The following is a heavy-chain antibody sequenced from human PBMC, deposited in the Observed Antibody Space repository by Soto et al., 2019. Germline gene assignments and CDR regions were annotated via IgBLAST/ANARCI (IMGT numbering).Heavy chain of an antibody. V-gene: IGHV4-34*01. J-gene: IGHJ4*02. CDR3: ARVPAESGDQTFDN. CDR2: INHSGST. Sequence: QVQLQQWGAGLLKPSETLSLTCGVYGGSFSSYYWSWIRQPPGKGLEWIGEINHSGSTNYNPSLKSRVTISVDTSKNQFSLKLSYMTAADTAVYYCARVPAESGDQTFDNRGQGALVTVSS. CDR1: GGSFSSYY.